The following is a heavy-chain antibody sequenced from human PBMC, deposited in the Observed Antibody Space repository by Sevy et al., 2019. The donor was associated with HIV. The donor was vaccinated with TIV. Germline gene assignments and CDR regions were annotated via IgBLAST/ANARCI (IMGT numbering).Heavy chain of an antibody. CDR3: TTGIYCSSTSCYVSFFSYGMDV. V-gene: IGHV3-15*01. D-gene: IGHD2-2*01. CDR1: GFTFSNAW. J-gene: IGHJ6*02. Sequence: GGSLRLSCAASGFTFSNAWMSWVRQAPGKGLEWVGHIKSKTDGGTTDYAAPVKGRFTISRDDSKNTLYLQMNSLKTEDTAVYYCTTGIYCSSTSCYVSFFSYGMDVWGQGTTVTVSS. CDR2: IKSKTDGGTT.